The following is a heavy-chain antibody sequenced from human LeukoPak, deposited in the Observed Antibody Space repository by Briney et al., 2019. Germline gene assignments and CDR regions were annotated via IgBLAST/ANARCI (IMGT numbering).Heavy chain of an antibody. CDR2: IYYSGST. V-gene: IGHV4-39*01. CDR1: GGSISSSNYY. D-gene: IGHD3-22*01. J-gene: IGHJ4*02. CDR3: ARAILGDSSGYYRFDY. Sequence: PSETLSLTCTISGGSISSSNYYWGWIRQPPGKRLEWIGSIYYSGSTYYNPSLKSRVTIAVDTSKNQFSLKLSSVTAADTAVYYCARAILGDSSGYYRFDYWGQGTLVTVSS.